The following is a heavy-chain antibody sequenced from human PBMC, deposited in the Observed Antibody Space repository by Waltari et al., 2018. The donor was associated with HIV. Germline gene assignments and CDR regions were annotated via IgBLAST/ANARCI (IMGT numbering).Heavy chain of an antibody. CDR1: GFTFTSSA. V-gene: IGHV1-58*01. Sequence: QMQLVQSGPEVKKPGTSVKVSCKASGFTFTSSAVPWVRQARGQRLGWIGWIVVGSGNTNYAQKFQERVTITRDMSTSTAYMELSSLRSEDTAVYYCAAGFEWFGEKGWFDPWGQGTLVTVSS. D-gene: IGHD3-10*01. CDR2: IVVGSGNT. J-gene: IGHJ5*02. CDR3: AAGFEWFGEKGWFDP.